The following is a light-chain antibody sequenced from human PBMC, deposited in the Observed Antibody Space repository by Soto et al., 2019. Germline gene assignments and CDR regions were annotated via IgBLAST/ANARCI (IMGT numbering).Light chain of an antibody. CDR1: QTISSW. Sequence: DIQMTQSPSTLSGSVGDRVTISFRASQTISSWLAWYQQKPGKAPKLLIYTASTLQSGVPSRFSGSGSGADFTLTIRSLQPEDSATYYCLHDYSYPRTFGQGTKVDIK. CDR3: LHDYSYPRT. J-gene: IGKJ1*01. V-gene: IGKV1-5*01. CDR2: TAS.